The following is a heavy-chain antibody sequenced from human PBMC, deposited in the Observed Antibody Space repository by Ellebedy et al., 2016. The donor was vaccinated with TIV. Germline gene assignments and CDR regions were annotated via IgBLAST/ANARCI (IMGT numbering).Heavy chain of an antibody. CDR2: ISDSGSTI. V-gene: IGHV3-48*04. J-gene: IGHJ3*02. Sequence: GESLKISCAASGFTFNNNTMNWVRQAPGKGLEWVSYISDSGSTIFYADSVKGRFTVSRDNAKTSLYLQMGSLTAEDTAVYYCATCAYDIWGQGTMVTVSS. CDR3: ATCAYDI. CDR1: GFTFNNNT.